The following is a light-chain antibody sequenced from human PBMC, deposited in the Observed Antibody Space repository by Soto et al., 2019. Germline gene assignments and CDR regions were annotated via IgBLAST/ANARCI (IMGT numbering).Light chain of an antibody. J-gene: IGKJ2*01. V-gene: IGKV3-20*01. CDR3: QQYGSSPMYT. CDR2: GAS. Sequence: EIVLTQSPGTLSLSPGERATLSCRASQSVSSSYFAWYQQKPGQAPRLLIYGASGRATGIPDRFSGSGSGTDFTLTISRLEPEDFAVYYCQQYGSSPMYTFGQGTKLEIK. CDR1: QSVSSSY.